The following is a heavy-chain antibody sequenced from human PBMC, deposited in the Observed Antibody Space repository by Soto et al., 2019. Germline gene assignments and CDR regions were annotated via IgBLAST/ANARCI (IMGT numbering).Heavy chain of an antibody. D-gene: IGHD3-22*01. CDR2: IYYSGST. CDR1: GGSISSGGYY. J-gene: IGHJ5*02. Sequence: SETLSLTCTVSGGSISSGGYYWSWIRQHPGKGLEWIGYIYYSGSTYYNPSLKSRVTISVDTSKNQFSLKLSSVTAADTAVHYCARARGYYYDSSGYSHYNWFDPWGQGTLVTVSS. CDR3: ARARGYYYDSSGYSHYNWFDP. V-gene: IGHV4-31*03.